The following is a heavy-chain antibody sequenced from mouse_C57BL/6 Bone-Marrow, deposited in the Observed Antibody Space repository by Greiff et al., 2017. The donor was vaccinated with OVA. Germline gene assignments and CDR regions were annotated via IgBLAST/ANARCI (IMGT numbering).Heavy chain of an antibody. J-gene: IGHJ2*01. D-gene: IGHD1-1*01. CDR1: GYTFTSYW. CDR3: ARGDYYGTLFDY. Sequence: QVQLQQPGAELVRPGSSVKLSCKASGYTFTSYWMHWVKQRPIQGLEWIGNIDPSDSETHYNQKFKDKATLTVDKSSSTADMQRSRLTSEDSAVYYCARGDYYGTLFDYWGQGTTLTVSA. CDR2: IDPSDSET. V-gene: IGHV1-52*01.